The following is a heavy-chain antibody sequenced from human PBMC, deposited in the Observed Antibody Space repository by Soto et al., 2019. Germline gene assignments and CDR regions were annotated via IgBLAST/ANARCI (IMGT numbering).Heavy chain of an antibody. Sequence: QVQLVQSGAEVKKPGASVKVSCKASGYTFTSYDINWVRQATGQGLEWMGWMNPNSGNTGYAQKFQGRVTMTRNTSISTAYMELSSLRSEDTAVYYCARGIRGVPAARTDYYYYLDVWGKGTTVTVSS. CDR2: MNPNSGNT. CDR3: ARGIRGVPAARTDYYYYLDV. D-gene: IGHD2-2*01. CDR1: GYTFTSYD. J-gene: IGHJ6*03. V-gene: IGHV1-8*01.